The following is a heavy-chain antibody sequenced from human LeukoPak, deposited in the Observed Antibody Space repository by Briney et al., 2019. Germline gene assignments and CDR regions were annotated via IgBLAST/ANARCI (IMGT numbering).Heavy chain of an antibody. D-gene: IGHD5-18*01. CDR2: IYYSGST. CDR3: ARDRRGYSYGYDY. J-gene: IGHJ4*02. CDR1: GGSISSYY. Sequence: PSETLSLTCTVSGGSISSYYWSWIRQPPGKGLEWIGYIYYSGSTNYNPSLKSRVTISVDTSKNQFSLKLSSVTAADTAVYYCARDRRGYSYGYDYWGQGTLVTVS. V-gene: IGHV4-59*01.